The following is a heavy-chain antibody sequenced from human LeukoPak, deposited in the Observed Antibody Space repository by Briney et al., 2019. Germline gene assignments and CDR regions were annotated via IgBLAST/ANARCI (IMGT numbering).Heavy chain of an antibody. CDR1: GFTFSGSA. J-gene: IGHJ4*02. V-gene: IGHV3-73*01. Sequence: GGSLRLSCAASGFTFSGSAMHWVRQASGKGLEWVGRIRSKANSYATAYAASVKGRFTISRDNSKNTLYLQMNSLRAEDTAVYYCARDLSGLPRYWGQGTLVTVSS. D-gene: IGHD1-26*01. CDR3: ARDLSGLPRY. CDR2: IRSKANSYAT.